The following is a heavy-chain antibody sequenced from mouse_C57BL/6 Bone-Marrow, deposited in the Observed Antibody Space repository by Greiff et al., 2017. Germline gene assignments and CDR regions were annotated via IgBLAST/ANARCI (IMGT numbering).Heavy chain of an antibody. CDR3: ARSKNCDSWFAY. CDR2: INPGSGGT. Sequence: VQLHQSGAELVRPGTSVKVSCKASGYAFTNYLIEWVKQRPGKGLEWIGVINPGSGGTNYNEKFKGKATLTAEKSSSTAYMQLNSLTSEDSAVYFCARSKNCDSWFAYWGQGTLVTVSA. V-gene: IGHV1-54*01. J-gene: IGHJ3*01. D-gene: IGHD4-1*01. CDR1: GYAFTNYL.